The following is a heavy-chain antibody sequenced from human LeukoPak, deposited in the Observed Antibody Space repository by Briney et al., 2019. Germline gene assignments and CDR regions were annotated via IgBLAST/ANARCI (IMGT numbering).Heavy chain of an antibody. D-gene: IGHD1/OR15-1a*01. Sequence: GGSLRLSCAASGFTFSSYAMHWVRQAPGKGLEWVAVISYDGSNKYYADSVKGRFTIPRDNSKNTLYLQMNSLRAEDTAVYYCARCEQYYYYGMDVWGQGTTVTVSS. V-gene: IGHV3-30*04. CDR1: GFTFSSYA. CDR3: ARCEQYYYYGMDV. CDR2: ISYDGSNK. J-gene: IGHJ6*02.